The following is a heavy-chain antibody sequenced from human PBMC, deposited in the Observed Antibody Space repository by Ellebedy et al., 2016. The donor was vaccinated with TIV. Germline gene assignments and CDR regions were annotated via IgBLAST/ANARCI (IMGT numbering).Heavy chain of an antibody. V-gene: IGHV4-39*01. J-gene: IGHJ4*02. Sequence: SETLSLTCTVSGGSISSSSYYWGWIRQPPGKGLEWIGSSHYSGSTRYNPSLRSRVTVSVDTSKNQFSLKLSSVTAADTGVFYCARHHSSGWFFYFDYWGQGTLVTVSS. CDR3: ARHHSSGWFFYFDY. CDR1: GGSISSSSYY. CDR2: SHYSGST. D-gene: IGHD6-19*01.